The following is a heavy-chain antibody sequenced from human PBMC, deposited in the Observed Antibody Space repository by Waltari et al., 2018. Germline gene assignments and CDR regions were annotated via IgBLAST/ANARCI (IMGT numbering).Heavy chain of an antibody. Sequence: EVQLVESGGGLVKPGGSLRLSCVASGFTFGTYAMNWVRQAPGKGLEWVSSLTSSGSDKYYADSVKGRFTISRDNAQNSLYLQMNSLRAEDTAVYSCVRESSEAFDIWGRGTMVSVSS. V-gene: IGHV3-21*01. CDR2: LTSSGSDK. CDR3: VRESSEAFDI. J-gene: IGHJ3*02. CDR1: GFTFGTYA.